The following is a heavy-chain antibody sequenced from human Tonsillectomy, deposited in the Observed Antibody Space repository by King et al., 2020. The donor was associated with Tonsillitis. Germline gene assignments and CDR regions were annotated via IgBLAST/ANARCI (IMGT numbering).Heavy chain of an antibody. CDR1: GFMFSSYA. J-gene: IGHJ4*02. CDR3: AKWSIGNVVGYFDS. D-gene: IGHD3-3*01. V-gene: IGHV3-23*04. Sequence: VQLVESGGGLVQRGGSLRLSCAASGFMFSSYAMSWVRQAPGKGLEWVSGISGSGGSTYYADSVKGRFTISRDNSKNTLNLQMNSLRAEEPAVYYCAKWSIGNVVGYFDSWGQGTLVTVSS. CDR2: ISGSGGST.